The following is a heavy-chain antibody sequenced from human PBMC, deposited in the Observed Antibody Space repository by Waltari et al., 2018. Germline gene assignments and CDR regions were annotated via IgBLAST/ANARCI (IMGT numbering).Heavy chain of an antibody. J-gene: IGHJ4*02. CDR1: GFTVSSNY. CDR2: IYSGGST. Sequence: EVQLVESGGGLIQPGGSLRLSCAASGFTVSSNYMSWVRQAPGKGLEWVSVIYSGGSTYYADSVKGRFTISRDKSKNTLYLQMNSLRAEDTAVYYCARDSSGYQNFDYWGQGTLVTVSS. CDR3: ARDSSGYQNFDY. D-gene: IGHD3-22*01. V-gene: IGHV3-53*01.